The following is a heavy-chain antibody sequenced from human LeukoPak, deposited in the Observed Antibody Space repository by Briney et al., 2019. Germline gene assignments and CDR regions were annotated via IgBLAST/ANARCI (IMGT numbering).Heavy chain of an antibody. Sequence: ASVKVSSKASGYTFTSYGISWDRQAPGQGLEWMGWISAYNGNTNYAQKLQGRVTMTTDTSTSTAYMELRSLRSDDTAVDYCARDGRDYDYVWGSYRSDAFDIWGQGTMVTVSS. V-gene: IGHV1-18*04. CDR1: GYTFTSYG. J-gene: IGHJ3*02. CDR3: ARDGRDYDYVWGSYRSDAFDI. CDR2: ISAYNGNT. D-gene: IGHD3-16*02.